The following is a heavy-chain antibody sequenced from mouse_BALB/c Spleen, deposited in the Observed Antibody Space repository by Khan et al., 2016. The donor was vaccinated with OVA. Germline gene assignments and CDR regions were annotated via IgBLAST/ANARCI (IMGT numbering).Heavy chain of an antibody. CDR3: ARSYDYDVGGFAY. Sequence: QVQLKESGPGLVAPSQSLSITCTVSGFSLSNYGVHWVRQPPGKGLEWLGVIWTGGITNYNSALMSRLSISKDNSKSQVFLKMNRLQTDDTAIYYCARSYDYDVGGFAYWGQGTLVTVSA. CDR2: IWTGGIT. V-gene: IGHV2-9*02. CDR1: GFSLSNYG. D-gene: IGHD2-4*01. J-gene: IGHJ3*01.